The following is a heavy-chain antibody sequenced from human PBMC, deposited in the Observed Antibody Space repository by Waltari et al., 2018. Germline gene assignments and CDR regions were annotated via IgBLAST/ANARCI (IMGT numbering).Heavy chain of an antibody. CDR1: GFPFRHYA. Sequence: EVQLLESGGALVQPVGSLRLSCSASGFPFRHYAMRWVRQAPGKGLEWVSTISGSGDSTYYADSVKGRFTISRDNSKNTLYLLMNSLRAEDTAVYYCAKAIDPWGQGTLVTVSS. CDR3: AKAIDP. CDR2: ISGSGDST. J-gene: IGHJ5*02. V-gene: IGHV3-23*01.